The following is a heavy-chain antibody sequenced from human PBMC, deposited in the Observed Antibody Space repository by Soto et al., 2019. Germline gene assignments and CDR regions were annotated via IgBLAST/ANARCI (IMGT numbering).Heavy chain of an antibody. D-gene: IGHD3-10*01. V-gene: IGHV3-30*18. J-gene: IGHJ4*02. CDR3: AKGSGIRKGGFDY. Sequence: GGSLRLSCAASGFTFSSYGMHWVRQAPGKGLEWVAVISYDGSNKYYADSVKGRFTISRDNSKNTLYLQMNSLRAEDTAVYYCAKGSGIRKGGFDYWGQGTLVTVSS. CDR1: GFTFSSYG. CDR2: ISYDGSNK.